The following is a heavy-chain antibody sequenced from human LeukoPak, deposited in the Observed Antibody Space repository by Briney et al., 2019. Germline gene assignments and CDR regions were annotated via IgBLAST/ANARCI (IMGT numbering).Heavy chain of an antibody. Sequence: ASVKVSCKASGGTFSSYAISWVRQAPGQGLEWMGGIIPIFGTANYAQKFQGRVTITTDESTSTAYMELSSLRSEDTAVYYCASNSGSYHDAFDIWGQGTMVTVPS. CDR2: IIPIFGTA. CDR3: ASNSGSYHDAFDI. V-gene: IGHV1-69*05. J-gene: IGHJ3*02. CDR1: GGTFSSYA. D-gene: IGHD1-26*01.